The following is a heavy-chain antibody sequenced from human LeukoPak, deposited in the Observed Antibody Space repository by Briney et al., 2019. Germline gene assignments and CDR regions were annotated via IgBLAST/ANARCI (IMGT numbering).Heavy chain of an antibody. CDR1: GGSISSGSYY. CDR2: ISTSGST. J-gene: IGHJ4*02. Sequence: SSETLSLTCTVSGGSISSGSYYWSWIRQPAGKGLEWIGHISTSGSTNYNPSLKSRVTISLDTSKNQFSLKLSSVTAADTAVYYCARHYCGGDCYPYFDYWGQGTLVTVSS. CDR3: ARHYCGGDCYPYFDY. V-gene: IGHV4-61*09. D-gene: IGHD2-21*02.